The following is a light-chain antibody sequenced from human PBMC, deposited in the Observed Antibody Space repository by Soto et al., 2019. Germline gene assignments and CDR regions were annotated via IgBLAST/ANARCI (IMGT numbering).Light chain of an antibody. J-gene: IGKJ1*01. Sequence: DIQMTQSPSTLSASVGDRVTITCRASQSISKWLAWAQQKPGKAPKLLIYDASTLESGVPSRFSGSASGTEFTLTISSLQPDDFATSYCQQYNSFLWTFGQGTKVEIK. V-gene: IGKV1-5*01. CDR2: DAS. CDR1: QSISKW. CDR3: QQYNSFLWT.